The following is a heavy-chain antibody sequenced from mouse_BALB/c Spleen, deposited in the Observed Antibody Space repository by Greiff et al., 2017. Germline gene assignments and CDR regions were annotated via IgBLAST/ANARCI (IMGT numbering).Heavy chain of an antibody. J-gene: IGHJ3*01. V-gene: IGHV5-4*02. CDR2: ISDGGSYT. Sequence: EVMLVESGGGLVKPGGSLKLSCAASGFTFSDYYMYWVRQTPEKRLEWVATISDGGSYTYYPDSVKGRFTISRDNAKNNLYLQMSSLKSEDTAMYYCARERYYGSSQFAYWGQGTLVTVSA. CDR3: ARERYYGSSQFAY. CDR1: GFTFSDYY. D-gene: IGHD1-1*01.